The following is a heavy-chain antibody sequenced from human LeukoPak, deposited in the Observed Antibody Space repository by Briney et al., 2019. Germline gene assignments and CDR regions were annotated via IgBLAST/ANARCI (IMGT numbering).Heavy chain of an antibody. Sequence: SVKVSCKASGYTFTSYGISWVRQAPGQGLEWMGWISAYNGNTNYAQKLQGRVTMTTDTSTSTAYMELRSLRSDDTAVYYCARVSHYYDSSGYYYWGQGTLVTVSS. CDR2: ISAYNGNT. V-gene: IGHV1-18*01. J-gene: IGHJ4*02. CDR1: GYTFTSYG. D-gene: IGHD3-22*01. CDR3: ARVSHYYDSSGYYY.